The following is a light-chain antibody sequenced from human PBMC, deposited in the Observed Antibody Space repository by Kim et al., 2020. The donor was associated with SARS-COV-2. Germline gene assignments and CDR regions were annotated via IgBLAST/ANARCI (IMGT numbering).Light chain of an antibody. CDR3: QQYDRSPQT. Sequence: EIVLTQSPATLSLSPGERATLSCRASQSVSRSYLAWYQQKPGQAPRLLIYRASSRATGIPDRFSGSGSGTDFTLTISRLEPDDFAVYYCQQYDRSPQTFGQGTKVDIK. CDR2: RAS. J-gene: IGKJ1*01. CDR1: QSVSRSY. V-gene: IGKV3-20*01.